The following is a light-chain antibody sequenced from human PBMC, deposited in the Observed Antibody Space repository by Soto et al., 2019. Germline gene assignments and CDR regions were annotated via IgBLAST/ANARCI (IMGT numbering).Light chain of an antibody. CDR1: QSVDSN. J-gene: IGKJ5*01. V-gene: IGKV3-20*01. Sequence: IAMTESPPTLSVSPGDGATISCRASQSVDSNLAWYQQKPGQAPRLLIYGAYSRATGIPDRFSGTGSETDFTLTISRLEPEDFAVYYCQQYDNSPITFGQGTRLEIK. CDR3: QQYDNSPIT. CDR2: GAY.